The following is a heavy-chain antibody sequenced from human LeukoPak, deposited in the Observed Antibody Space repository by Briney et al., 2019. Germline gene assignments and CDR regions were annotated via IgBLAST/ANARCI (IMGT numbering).Heavy chain of an antibody. V-gene: IGHV3-66*01. CDR3: ARVNYYDFYFDY. CDR1: EFSVGSNY. J-gene: IGHJ4*02. CDR2: IYSGGST. D-gene: IGHD3-22*01. Sequence: GGSLRLSCAASEFSVGSNYMTWVRQAPGKGLEWVSLIYSGGSTYYADSVKGRFTISRDNSKNTLYLQMNSLRAEDTAVYYCARVNYYDFYFDYWGQGTLVTVSS.